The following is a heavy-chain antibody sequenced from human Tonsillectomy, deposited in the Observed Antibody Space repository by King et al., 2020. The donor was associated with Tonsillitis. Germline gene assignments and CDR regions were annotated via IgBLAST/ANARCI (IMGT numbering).Heavy chain of an antibody. V-gene: IGHV3-30*18. J-gene: IGHJ4*02. CDR3: AKSRPGSSWYGGDY. Sequence: QVQLVLSGGGVVQPGGSLRLSCAASGFTFRSFGMHWVRQTPDKGLEWLAVLSYDGDHTFYADSVKGRFTISRDNSENTLYLQMDSLRTEDTAVYYCAKSRPGSSWYGGDYWGQGTLVTVSS. CDR2: LSYDGDHT. CDR1: GFTFRSFG. D-gene: IGHD6-19*01.